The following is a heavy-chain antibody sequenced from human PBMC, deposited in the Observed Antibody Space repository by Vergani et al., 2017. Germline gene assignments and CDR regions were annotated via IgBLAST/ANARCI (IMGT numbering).Heavy chain of an antibody. CDR2: IIPIFGTA. Sequence: QVQLVQSGAEVKKPGSSVKVSCKASGGTFSSYAISWVRQAPGQGLEWMGGIIPIFGTANYAQKFQGRVTITADESPSTAYMGLSSLRSEDTAVYYCAGGDDYGPVDAFDIWGQGTMVAVSS. J-gene: IGHJ3*02. V-gene: IGHV1-69*01. D-gene: IGHD4-17*01. CDR1: GGTFSSYA. CDR3: AGGDDYGPVDAFDI.